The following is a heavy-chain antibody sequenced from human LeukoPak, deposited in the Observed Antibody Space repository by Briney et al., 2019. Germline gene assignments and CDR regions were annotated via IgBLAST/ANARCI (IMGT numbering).Heavy chain of an antibody. D-gene: IGHD4-23*01. J-gene: IGHJ4*02. V-gene: IGHV3-33*01. CDR2: IWYDGSNK. CDR3: AREEGDYGGNIDY. CDR1: GFTFSSYG. Sequence: PGRSLRLSCAASGFTFSSYGMHWVRQAPGRGLEWVAVIWYDGSNKYYADSVKGRFTISRDNSKNTLYLQMNSLRAEDTAVYYCAREEGDYGGNIDYWGQGTLVTVSS.